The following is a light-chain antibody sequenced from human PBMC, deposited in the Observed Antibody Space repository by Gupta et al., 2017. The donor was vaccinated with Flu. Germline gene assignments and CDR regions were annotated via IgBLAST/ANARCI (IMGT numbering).Light chain of an antibody. CDR3: LLSYSSVRV. J-gene: IGLJ3*02. V-gene: IGLV7-46*01. Sequence: AVVTKEPSLTVSPGGTVTLPCGSSTGAVTGGPFPYWFQQKPGQAPRTLIYDTTNKHSWTPARFSGSLLGGKAALTLSGAQPEDEAEYYCLLSYSSVRVFGGGTKLTVL. CDR2: DTT. CDR1: TGAVTGGPF.